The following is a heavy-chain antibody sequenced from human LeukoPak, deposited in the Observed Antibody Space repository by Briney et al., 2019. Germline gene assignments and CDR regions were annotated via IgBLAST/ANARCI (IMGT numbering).Heavy chain of an antibody. D-gene: IGHD6-25*01. CDR2: IIPILGIA. J-gene: IGHJ6*03. CDR1: GGTFSSYA. V-gene: IGHV1-69*04. Sequence: GASVKVSCKASGGTFSSYAISWVRQAPGQGLEWMGRIIPILGIANYAQKFQGRVTITADKSTSTAYMELSSLRSEDTAVYYCAREYSSVLGRYYYYMDVWGKGTTVTVSS. CDR3: AREYSSVLGRYYYYMDV.